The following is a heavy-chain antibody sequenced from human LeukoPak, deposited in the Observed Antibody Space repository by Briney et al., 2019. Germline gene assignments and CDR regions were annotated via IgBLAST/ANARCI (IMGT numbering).Heavy chain of an antibody. Sequence: GGSLRLSCAASGFTFSDYYMRWIRQAPGKGLEWVSSISRTNTYTSYADSVKVRFTTSRDNAKNLLYLQMNSLRAEDTAVYYCARALSHGSGSRPFGYWGQGTLVTVSS. CDR1: GFTFSDYY. J-gene: IGHJ4*02. CDR3: ARALSHGSGSRPFGY. D-gene: IGHD3-10*01. V-gene: IGHV3-11*05. CDR2: ISRTNTYT.